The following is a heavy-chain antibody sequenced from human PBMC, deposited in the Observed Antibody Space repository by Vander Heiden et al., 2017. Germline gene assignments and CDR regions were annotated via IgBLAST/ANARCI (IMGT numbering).Heavy chain of an antibody. V-gene: IGHV4-39*01. CDR1: GGSISSSLYY. J-gene: IGHJ4*02. Sequence: QLQLQQSGPGLVTPSETLSLTCTVSGGSISSSLYYGGGIGQPPGKGREWIGSIYYSGSNYYNPALKSRVTISVDTSKKQCSLKLRSVKAADTAVYYCARHGIVGALFDYRGQGTLVTVFS. D-gene: IGHD1-26*01. CDR3: ARHGIVGALFDY. CDR2: IYYSGSN.